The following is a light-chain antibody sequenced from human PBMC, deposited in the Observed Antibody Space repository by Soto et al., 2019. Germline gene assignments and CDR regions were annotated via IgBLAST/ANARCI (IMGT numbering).Light chain of an antibody. Sequence: QSVLTQPASVSGSPGQSITISCIGTSSDVGGHNYVSWYRQYPGKAPKLIIYDVSNQPSGVSNRFSGSKSGNTASLTISGLQPEDEADYFCCSYTFSSTYVFGTGTKVTVL. CDR3: CSYTFSSTYV. J-gene: IGLJ1*01. CDR1: SSDVGGHNY. CDR2: DVS. V-gene: IGLV2-14*01.